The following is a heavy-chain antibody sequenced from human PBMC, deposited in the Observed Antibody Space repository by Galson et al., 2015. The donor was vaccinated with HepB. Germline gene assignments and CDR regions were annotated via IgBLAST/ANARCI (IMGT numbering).Heavy chain of an antibody. V-gene: IGHV3-74*01. CDR3: AREPRFYYGMDV. Sequence: SLRLSCAASGFSFGSYRMHWVRQAPGKGLVWVSRIKSDGSNTTYADSVKGRFTISRDNAKNTLYLQTNSLRAEDTAVYYCAREPRFYYGMDVWGQGTTVTVSS. D-gene: IGHD3-16*01. CDR2: IKSDGSNT. J-gene: IGHJ6*02. CDR1: GFSFGSYR.